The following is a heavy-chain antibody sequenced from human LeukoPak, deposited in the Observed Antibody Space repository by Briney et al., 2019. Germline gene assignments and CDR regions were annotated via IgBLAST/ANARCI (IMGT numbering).Heavy chain of an antibody. CDR2: IIPIFGTA. Sequence: ASVKVSCKASGGIFSSYAISWVRQAPGQGLEWMGGIIPIFGTANYAQKFQGRVTITADKSTSTAYMELSSLRSEDTAVYYCARTQQLAFGYYYYYMDVWGKGTTVTVSS. D-gene: IGHD6-13*01. CDR1: GGIFSSYA. J-gene: IGHJ6*03. V-gene: IGHV1-69*06. CDR3: ARTQQLAFGYYYYYMDV.